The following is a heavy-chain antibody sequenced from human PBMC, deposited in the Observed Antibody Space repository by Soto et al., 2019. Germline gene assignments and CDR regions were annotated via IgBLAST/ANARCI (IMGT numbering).Heavy chain of an antibody. V-gene: IGHV3-21*01. D-gene: IGHD3-3*01. CDR2: ISSSSSYI. J-gene: IGHJ4*02. CDR3: ARDTSCWSSPYGY. CDR1: GFTFSSYS. Sequence: LRLSCAASGFTFSSYSINWVRQAPGKGLESVSSISSSSSYIYYADSVKSRFTISRDNAKNSLYLQMNSLRAEDTAVYYCARDTSCWSSPYGYCRQRTLVTVCS.